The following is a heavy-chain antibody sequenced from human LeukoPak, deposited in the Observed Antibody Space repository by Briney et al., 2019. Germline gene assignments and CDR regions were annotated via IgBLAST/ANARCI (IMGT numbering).Heavy chain of an antibody. CDR1: GASIDRSTYY. V-gene: IGHV4-39*01. D-gene: IGHD3-22*01. CDR2: VYYSGST. J-gene: IGHJ4*02. Sequence: SETLPLTCSVSGASIDRSTYYWGWIRQPPGKGLEWIGSVYYSGSTYYNPSLKSRVTISVDTSKNQFSLKLSSVTAADTAVYYCARIDYYDSSGYPDYWGQGTLVTVSS. CDR3: ARIDYYDSSGYPDY.